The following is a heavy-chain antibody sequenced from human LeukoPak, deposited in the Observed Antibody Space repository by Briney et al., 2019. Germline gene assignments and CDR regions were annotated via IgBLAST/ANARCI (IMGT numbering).Heavy chain of an antibody. CDR1: GFTFSSYA. Sequence: GGSLRLSCAASGFTFSSYAMSWVRQAPGRGLEWVSAISGSGGSTYYADSVKGRFTISRDNSKNTLYLQMNSLRAEDTAVYYCAKDTGMTPYYFDSWGQGTLVTVSS. V-gene: IGHV3-23*01. CDR3: AKDTGMTPYYFDS. CDR2: ISGSGGST. J-gene: IGHJ4*02. D-gene: IGHD4-17*01.